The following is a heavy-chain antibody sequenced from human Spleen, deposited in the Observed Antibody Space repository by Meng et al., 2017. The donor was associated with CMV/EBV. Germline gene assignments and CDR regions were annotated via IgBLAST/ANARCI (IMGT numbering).Heavy chain of an antibody. CDR3: ARDRGGDFDY. Sequence: QVQRVQYGVDVKKPGSSVRVACKASGGTFSSYAISWVRQAPGQGLEWMGGIIPIFGTANYAQKFQGRVTITADESTSTAYMELSSLRSEDTAVYYCARDRGGDFDYWGQGTLVTVSS. V-gene: IGHV1-69*12. D-gene: IGHD3-10*01. J-gene: IGHJ4*02. CDR1: GGTFSSYA. CDR2: IIPIFGTA.